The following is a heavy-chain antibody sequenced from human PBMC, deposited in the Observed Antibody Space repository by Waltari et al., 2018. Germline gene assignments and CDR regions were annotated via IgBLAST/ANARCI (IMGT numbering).Heavy chain of an antibody. CDR2: IYYSGST. CDR3: ARVRDIAVEEGFDY. Sequence: QVQLQESGPGLVKPSETLSLTCTVSGGSISSYYWSWIRQPPGKGLEWIGYIYYSGSTNYNPSLKSRVTISVDTSKNQFSLKLSSVTAADTAVYYCARVRDIAVEEGFDYWGQGTLVTVSS. CDR1: GGSISSYY. V-gene: IGHV4-59*01. J-gene: IGHJ4*02. D-gene: IGHD6-19*01.